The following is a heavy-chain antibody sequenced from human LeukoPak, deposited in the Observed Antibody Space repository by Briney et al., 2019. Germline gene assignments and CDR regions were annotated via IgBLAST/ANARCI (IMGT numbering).Heavy chain of an antibody. CDR2: ISTYDHDT. J-gene: IGHJ6*02. Sequence: ASVKVPCKASGYTFTNYGISWVRQAPGQGLEWMAWISTYDHDTNYAQKFRGRVTMTTDTSTSTAYMELRSLGSDDTAVYYCAREGDSSGWSLTPDYYYYGMDVWGQGTTVTVSS. D-gene: IGHD6-19*01. V-gene: IGHV1-18*01. CDR1: GYTFTNYG. CDR3: AREGDSSGWSLTPDYYYYGMDV.